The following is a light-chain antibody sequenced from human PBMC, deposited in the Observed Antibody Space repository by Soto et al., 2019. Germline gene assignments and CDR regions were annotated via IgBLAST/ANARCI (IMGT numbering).Light chain of an antibody. CDR2: DTS. CDR1: TGAVTSGHY. J-gene: IGLJ1*01. V-gene: IGLV7-46*01. CDR3: LVIYTGVGEV. Sequence: QAVVTQEPSLTVSPGGTVTLTCGSSTGAVTSGHYPHWFQQKPGQAPRTLIYDTSIKHSWTPARFSGSLLGGKAALTLSGAQPEDEADYYCLVIYTGVGEVFGTGTKETVL.